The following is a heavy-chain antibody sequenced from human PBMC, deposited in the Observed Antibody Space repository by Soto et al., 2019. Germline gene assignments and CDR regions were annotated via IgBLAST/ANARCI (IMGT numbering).Heavy chain of an antibody. Sequence: ESGGGLVQPGGSLRLSCAASGFTFSSYWMSWVRQAPGKGLEWVANIKQDGSEKYYVDSVKGRFTISRDNAKNSLYLQMNSLRAEDTAVYYCARGVTMVRGVTPNYYYYYMDVWGKGTTVTVSS. CDR3: ARGVTMVRGVTPNYYYYYMDV. D-gene: IGHD3-10*01. CDR2: IKQDGSEK. CDR1: GFTFSSYW. J-gene: IGHJ6*03. V-gene: IGHV3-7*04.